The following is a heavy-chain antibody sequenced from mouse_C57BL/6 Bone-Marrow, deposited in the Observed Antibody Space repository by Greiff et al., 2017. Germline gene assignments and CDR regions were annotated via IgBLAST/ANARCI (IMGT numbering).Heavy chain of an antibody. CDR1: GFTFSDYG. CDR3: ARRGDYYGSPGFAY. D-gene: IGHD1-1*01. V-gene: IGHV5-17*01. CDR2: ISSGSSTI. Sequence: EVQLVESGGGLVKPGGSLKLSCEASGFTFSDYGMHWVRQAPEKGLEWVAYISSGSSTIYYADTVKGRFTIYRDNAKNTLFLQMTSLRSEDTAMYYCARRGDYYGSPGFAYWGQGTLVTVSA. J-gene: IGHJ3*01.